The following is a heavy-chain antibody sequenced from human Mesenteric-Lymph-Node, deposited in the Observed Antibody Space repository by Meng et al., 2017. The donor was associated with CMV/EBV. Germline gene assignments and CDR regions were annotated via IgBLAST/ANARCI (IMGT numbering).Heavy chain of an antibody. D-gene: IGHD2-8*01. CDR1: GGSITSGDYY. CDR2: IYYSGNS. V-gene: IGHV4-39*07. CDR3: ARAASYCTNGVCYFDY. Sequence: SETLSLTCTDSGGSITSGDYYWGWIRQPPGKGLEWIGTIYYSGNSYYNPSLKSRVSISIDMSKKQFSLNLKSVTAADTAVYYCARAASYCTNGVCYFDYWGQGTLVTVSS. J-gene: IGHJ4*02.